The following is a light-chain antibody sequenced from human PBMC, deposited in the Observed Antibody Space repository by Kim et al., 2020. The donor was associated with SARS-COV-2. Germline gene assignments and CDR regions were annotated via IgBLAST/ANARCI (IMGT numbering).Light chain of an antibody. CDR1: RANHASGSEY. J-gene: IGLJ3*02. V-gene: IGLV1-47*02. Sequence: SGTIHCSGRRANHASGSEYSYWYQQLPGTAPKLLIYSGTQRPYGVPDRFSGSRSGTSASLAISGLRSEDEADYYCATWDVSLSAWVFGGGTQLTVL. CDR2: SGT. CDR3: ATWDVSLSAWV.